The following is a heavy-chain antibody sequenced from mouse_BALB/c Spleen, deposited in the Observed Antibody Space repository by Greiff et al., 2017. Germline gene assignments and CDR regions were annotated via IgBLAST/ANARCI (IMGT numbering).Heavy chain of an antibody. D-gene: IGHD2-10*01. V-gene: IGHV5-4*02. J-gene: IGHJ2*01. CDR3: AREAYYGNYGYFDY. CDR2: ISDGGSYT. CDR1: GFTFSDYY. Sequence: EVQVVESGGGLVKPGGSLKLSCAASGFTFSDYYMYWVRQTPEKRLEWVATISDGGSYTYYPDSVKGRFTFSRDNAKNTLYLQMSSLKSEDTAMYYCAREAYYGNYGYFDYWGQGTTLTVSS.